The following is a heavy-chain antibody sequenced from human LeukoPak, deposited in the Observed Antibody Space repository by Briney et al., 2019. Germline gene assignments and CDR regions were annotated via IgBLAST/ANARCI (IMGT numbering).Heavy chain of an antibody. V-gene: IGHV4-4*02. CDR1: GGSITSTNY. CDR2: VNLQGST. CDR3: AREGGPYRPLDY. J-gene: IGHJ4*02. Sequence: SETLSLTCGVSGGSITSTNYWTWVRQPPGKGPEWIGEVNLQGSTNYNPSLMGRVAISVDTSENHISLQLTSVTAADTAVYYCAREGGPYRPLDYSGQGTLVTVSS.